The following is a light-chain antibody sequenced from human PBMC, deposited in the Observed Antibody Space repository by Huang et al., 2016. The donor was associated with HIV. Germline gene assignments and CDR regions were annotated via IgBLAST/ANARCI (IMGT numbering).Light chain of an antibody. J-gene: IGKJ4*01. CDR2: DAS. Sequence: EIVLTQSPATLSLSPGERATLSCRASQSVSSYLAWYQQKPGQAPRLLIYDASNRATGIPARFSGSGSGTDFTLTISSLEPEEFAVYYCQQRSNWPPRTTFGGGTKVEIK. CDR1: QSVSSY. V-gene: IGKV3-11*01. CDR3: QQRSNWPPRTT.